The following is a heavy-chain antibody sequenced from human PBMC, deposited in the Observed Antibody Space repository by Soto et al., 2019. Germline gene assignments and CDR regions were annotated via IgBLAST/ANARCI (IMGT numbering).Heavy chain of an antibody. CDR2: ISGYNGDT. CDR1: GYTFTRYG. CDR3: AKNGQPPYYYYGLDV. J-gene: IGHJ6*02. D-gene: IGHD2-8*01. Sequence: ASVKVSCKASGYTFTRYGISWVRQAPGQGLEWMGWISGYNGDTNYAQKFQGRVSMTIDTSTTTAYMELRSLTSDDTAVYFCAKNGQPPYYYYGLDVWGQGTKVTDSS. V-gene: IGHV1-18*01.